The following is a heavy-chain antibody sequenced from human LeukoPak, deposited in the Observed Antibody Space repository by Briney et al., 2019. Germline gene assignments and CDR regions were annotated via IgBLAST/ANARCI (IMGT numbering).Heavy chain of an antibody. CDR2: IIPIFGTA. J-gene: IGHJ6*03. V-gene: IGHV1-69*13. D-gene: IGHD1-1*01. Sequence: SVKVSCKASGGTFSSYAISWVRQAPGQGLEWMGRIIPIFGTANYAQKFQGRVTITADESTSTAYMELGSLRSEDTAVYYCASPRNWNTYYYYYMDVWGKGTTVTVSS. CDR3: ASPRNWNTYYYYYMDV. CDR1: GGTFSSYA.